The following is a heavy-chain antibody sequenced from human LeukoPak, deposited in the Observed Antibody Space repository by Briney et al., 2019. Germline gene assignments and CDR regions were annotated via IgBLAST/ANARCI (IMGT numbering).Heavy chain of an antibody. Sequence: PSETLSLTCTVSGGSISSYYWSWIRQPPGKGLEWIGYIYYSGSTNYNPSLKSRVTISVDTSKNQFSLKLSSVTAADTAVYYCARDSRSSSWYGYFQHWGQGTLVTVSS. J-gene: IGHJ1*01. V-gene: IGHV4-59*01. CDR1: GGSISSYY. CDR2: IYYSGST. CDR3: ARDSRSSSWYGYFQH. D-gene: IGHD6-13*01.